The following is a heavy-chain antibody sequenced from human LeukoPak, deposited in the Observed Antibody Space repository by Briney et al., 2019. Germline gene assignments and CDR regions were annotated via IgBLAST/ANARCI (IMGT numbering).Heavy chain of an antibody. J-gene: IGHJ4*02. CDR3: AKDRYDYVWGSYRLFDY. D-gene: IGHD3-16*02. CDR1: EFTFVRYA. Sequence: GGSLRLSCAASEFTFVRYAMNWVRQAPGKGLEWVSGISWNSGSIGYADSVKGRFTISRDNAKNSLYLQMNSLRAEDTALYYCAKDRYDYVWGSYRLFDYWGQGTLVTVSS. CDR2: ISWNSGSI. V-gene: IGHV3-9*01.